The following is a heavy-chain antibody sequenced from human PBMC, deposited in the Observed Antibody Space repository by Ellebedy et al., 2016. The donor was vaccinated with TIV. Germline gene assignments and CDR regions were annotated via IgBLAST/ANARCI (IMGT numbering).Heavy chain of an antibody. Sequence: GESLKISCAASGFVFDDYAMNWVRQAPGKGLEWVSLITWDGSTTYYADSVKGRFTISRDNSKNSLYLQMNSLKTEDTVLYYCAKDSPYDSSGFYSYIGVWGQGTTVTVSS. J-gene: IGHJ6*02. V-gene: IGHV3-43*01. CDR1: GFVFDDYA. CDR2: ITWDGSTT. D-gene: IGHD3-22*01. CDR3: AKDSPYDSSGFYSYIGV.